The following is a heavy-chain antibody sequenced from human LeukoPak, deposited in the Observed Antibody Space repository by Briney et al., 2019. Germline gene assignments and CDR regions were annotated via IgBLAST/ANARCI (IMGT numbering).Heavy chain of an antibody. CDR3: ARDCVVVCPRNGMDV. CDR2: ISAYNGNT. V-gene: IGHV1-18*01. CDR1: GYTFTSYG. J-gene: IGHJ6*02. Sequence: ASVTVSCKASGYTFTSYGISWVRQAPGQGLEWMGWISAYNGNTNYAQKLQGRVTMTTDTSTSTAYMELRSLRSDDTAAYYCARDCVVVCPRNGMDVWGQGTTVTVSS. D-gene: IGHD2-2*01.